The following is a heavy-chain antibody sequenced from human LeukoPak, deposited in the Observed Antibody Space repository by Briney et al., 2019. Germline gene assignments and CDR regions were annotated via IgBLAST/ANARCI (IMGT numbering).Heavy chain of an antibody. CDR1: GFTFSSYG. CDR2: ISGSGGST. D-gene: IGHD2-2*01. V-gene: IGHV3-23*01. CDR3: AKVEGGCSSTSCYRD. J-gene: IGHJ4*02. Sequence: GGSLRLSCAASGFTFSSYGMSWVRQAPGKGLEWVSAISGSGGSTYYADSVKGRFTISRDNSKNTLYLQMNSLRAEDTAVYYCAKVEGGCSSTSCYRDWGQGTLVTVSS.